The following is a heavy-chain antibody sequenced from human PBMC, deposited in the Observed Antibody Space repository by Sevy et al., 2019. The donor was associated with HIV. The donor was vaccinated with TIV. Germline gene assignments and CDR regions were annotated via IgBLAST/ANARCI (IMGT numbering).Heavy chain of an antibody. J-gene: IGHJ4*02. V-gene: IGHV1-24*01. CDR2: FDPEDGEI. D-gene: IGHD6-19*01. CDR1: GYTLTELS. Sequence: ASVKVSCKVSGYTLTELSIHWVRQAPGKGLEWMGGFDPEDGEIIYAQKFQGRVTMTKDTSAETGYMELSSLRSDDTAVYYCATSYRIAVADFDYWGQGTQVTVSS. CDR3: ATSYRIAVADFDY.